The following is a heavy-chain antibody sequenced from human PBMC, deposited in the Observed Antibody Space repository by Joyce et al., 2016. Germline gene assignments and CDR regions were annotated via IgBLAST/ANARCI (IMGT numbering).Heavy chain of an antibody. V-gene: IGHV4-4*02. CDR2: IYQSGST. CDR1: GDSIISRNW. Sequence: QVQLQESGPGLVKPSGTLSLTCAVSGDSIISRNWWSWVRQPPGKGLEWIGEIYQSGSTNYNPSLKSRATISVDKSNNQIFLRLTSVTAADTALYFCTREMGWLAVFDSWGQGTQVTVSS. J-gene: IGHJ4*02. D-gene: IGHD6-19*01. CDR3: TREMGWLAVFDS.